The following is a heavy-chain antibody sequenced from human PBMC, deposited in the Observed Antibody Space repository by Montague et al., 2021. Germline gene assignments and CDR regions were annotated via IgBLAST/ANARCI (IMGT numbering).Heavy chain of an antibody. CDR2: IYWNDDK. D-gene: IGHD6-19*01. V-gene: IGHV2-5*01. J-gene: IGHJ4*02. CDR1: GFSLNTRAVG. CDR3: TRHNSGWYPDFDX. Sequence: PALVKPTQTLTLTCNFSGFSLNTRAVGVGWIRQPPGKALEWLALIYWNDDKRYSPSLKSRLTITKDTSKNQVVLTMSNADPVDTATYYCTRHNSGWYPDFDXWGQGTLVTVSS.